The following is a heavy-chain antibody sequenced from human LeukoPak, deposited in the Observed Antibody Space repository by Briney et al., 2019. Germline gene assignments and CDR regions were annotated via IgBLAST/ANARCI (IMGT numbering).Heavy chain of an antibody. CDR3: ARVSKSNSPDGYYDFWSGYFGMDYYYYMDV. D-gene: IGHD3-3*01. J-gene: IGHJ6*03. CDR1: GYTFTSYY. CDR2: INPSGGST. Sequence: ASVKVSCKASGYTFTSYYMHWVRQAPGQGLEWMGIINPSGGSTSYAQKFQGRVTMTRDTSTSTVYMERSSLRSEDTAVYYCARVSKSNSPDGYYDFWSGYFGMDYYYYMDVWGKGTTVTVSS. V-gene: IGHV1-46*01.